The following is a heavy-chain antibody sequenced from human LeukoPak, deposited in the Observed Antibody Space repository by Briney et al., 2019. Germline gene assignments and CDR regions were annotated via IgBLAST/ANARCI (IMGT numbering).Heavy chain of an antibody. CDR1: GGSINSYY. V-gene: IGHV4-59*01. J-gene: IGHJ4*02. CDR2: MYYSGST. Sequence: SETLSLTCTVPGGSINSYYWSWIRQPPGKGLEWIGYMYYSGSTKYNPSLKSRVTISVDTSKNQFSLNLSSVTAADTAVYYSARGRPYYYDSSDYWGQGTLVTVSS. D-gene: IGHD3-22*01. CDR3: ARGRPYYYDSSDY.